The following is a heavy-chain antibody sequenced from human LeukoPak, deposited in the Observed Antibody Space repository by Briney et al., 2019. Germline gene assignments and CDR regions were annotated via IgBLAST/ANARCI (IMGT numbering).Heavy chain of an antibody. CDR1: GFTFSDYY. V-gene: IGHV3-11*04. J-gene: IGHJ4*02. D-gene: IGHD5-18*01. Sequence: PGGSLRPSCAASGFTFSDYYMSWIRQAPGKGLEWVSYISSSGSTIHYADSVKGRFTISRDNAKKSLYLQMNSLRAEDTAVYYCARDWDVGYSYAFDYWGQGTLVTVSS. CDR2: ISSSGSTI. CDR3: ARDWDVGYSYAFDY.